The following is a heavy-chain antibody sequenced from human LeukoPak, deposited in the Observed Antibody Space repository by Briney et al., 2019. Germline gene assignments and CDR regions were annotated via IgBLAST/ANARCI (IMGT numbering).Heavy chain of an antibody. CDR3: ARSLSFYDNSGYDY. CDR1: GGSISSYY. J-gene: IGHJ4*02. Sequence: PSETLSLTCTVSGGSISSYYWSWIRQPPGKGLEWIGYIYYSGSTNYNPSLKSRVTISVDTSKNQFSLKLSSVTAADTAVYYCARSLSFYDNSGYDYWGQGTLVTVSS. CDR2: IYYSGST. D-gene: IGHD3-22*01. V-gene: IGHV4-59*08.